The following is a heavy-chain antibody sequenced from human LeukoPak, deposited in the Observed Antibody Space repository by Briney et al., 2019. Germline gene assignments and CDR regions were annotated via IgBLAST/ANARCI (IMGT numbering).Heavy chain of an antibody. CDR1: GGSISSHY. J-gene: IGHJ3*02. V-gene: IGHV4-59*11. Sequence: PSETLSLTCTVSGGSISSHYWTWIRQPPGKGLEWIGFIYYSGRTRHNPSLQSRITISVDTSENNFSFKLTSVTAADTAVYYCARLLDNDSSGDPDTFDMWGQGTVVTLSS. D-gene: IGHD3-22*01. CDR2: IYYSGRT. CDR3: ARLLDNDSSGDPDTFDM.